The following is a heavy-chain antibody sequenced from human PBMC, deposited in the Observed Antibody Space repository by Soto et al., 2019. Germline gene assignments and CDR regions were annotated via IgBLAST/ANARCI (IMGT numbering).Heavy chain of an antibody. V-gene: IGHV3-33*01. CDR2: IWYDGSNK. CDR1: GFTFSSYG. Sequence: QVQLVESGGGVVQPGRSLRLSCAASGFTFSSYGMHWVRQAPGKGLEWGAVIWYDGSNKYYADSVKGRFTISRNNSKNTLYLQMNSLRAEDTAVYYCVRPLYSSGWPLYYYYGMDVWGQGTTVTVSS. J-gene: IGHJ6*02. CDR3: VRPLYSSGWPLYYYYGMDV. D-gene: IGHD6-19*01.